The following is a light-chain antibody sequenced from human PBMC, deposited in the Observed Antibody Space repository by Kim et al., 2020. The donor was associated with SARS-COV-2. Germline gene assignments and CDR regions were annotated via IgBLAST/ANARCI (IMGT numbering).Light chain of an antibody. J-gene: IGLJ3*02. V-gene: IGLV2-14*04. CDR3: SSYTSGSTRV. Sequence: GQSITISRTGTSSDVGGYDYVSWYQQHPGKAPKLMIYDVTKRPSGVSNRFSGSKSGNTASLTISGLQAEDEADYYCSSYTSGSTRVFGGGTQLTVL. CDR2: DVT. CDR1: SSDVGGYDY.